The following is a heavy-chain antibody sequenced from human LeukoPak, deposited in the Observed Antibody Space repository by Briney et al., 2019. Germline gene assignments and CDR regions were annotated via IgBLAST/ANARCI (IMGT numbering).Heavy chain of an antibody. CDR3: ARRLIGHYTVTIANNWFDP. CDR2: INHSGST. V-gene: IGHV4-34*01. Sequence: PSETLSLTCAVYGGSFSGYYWSWIRQPPGKGLEWIGEINHSGSTNYNPSLKSRVTISVDTSKNQFSLKLSSVTAADTAVYYCARRLIGHYTVTIANNWFDPWGQGTLVTVSS. J-gene: IGHJ5*02. CDR1: GGSFSGYY. D-gene: IGHD4-17*01.